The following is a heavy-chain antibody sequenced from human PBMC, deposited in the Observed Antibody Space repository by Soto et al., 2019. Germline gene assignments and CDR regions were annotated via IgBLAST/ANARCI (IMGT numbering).Heavy chain of an antibody. J-gene: IGHJ6*02. D-gene: IGHD3-16*01. V-gene: IGHV1-18*01. CDR1: GYTFIRYG. CDR2: ISPYNDYT. CDR3: ARGGYYDNSWGKLSHYGLDV. Sequence: QVQLAQSANEVKKPGASVRVSCKAAGYTFIRYGIAWVRQAPGQGLDGMGWISPYNDYTVYAQKFQGRVSMTADTSTRTVYMNLRGLKSDDTAVYYCARGGYYDNSWGKLSHYGLDVWGQGTSVSVSS.